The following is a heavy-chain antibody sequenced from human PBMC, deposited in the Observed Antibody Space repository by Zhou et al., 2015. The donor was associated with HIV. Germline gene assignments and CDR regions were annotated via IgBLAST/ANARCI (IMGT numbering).Heavy chain of an antibody. CDR1: GGTFSSYA. Sequence: QVQLVQSGAEVKKPGSSVKVSCKASGGTFSSYAISWVRQAPGQGLEWMGGIIPIFGTANYAQKFQGRVTITADESTSTAYMELSSLRSEDTAMYYCVRETLEGNRWGPRRERGDWYFDFWGRGTLVTVSS. CDR2: IIPIFGTA. J-gene: IGHJ2*01. V-gene: IGHV1-69*01. D-gene: IGHD3-16*01. CDR3: VRETLEGNRWGPRRERGDWYFDF.